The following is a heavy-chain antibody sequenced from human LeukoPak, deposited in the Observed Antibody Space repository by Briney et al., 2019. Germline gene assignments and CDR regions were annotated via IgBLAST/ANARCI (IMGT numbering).Heavy chain of an antibody. CDR2: TSRNSGYI. CDR3: ARGRRTGDRGYYFDY. D-gene: IGHD7-27*01. J-gene: IGHJ4*02. CDR1: GFTFSSYS. Sequence: PGGSLRLSCAASGFTFSSYSMTWVRQSPGKGLEWVSSTSRNSGYIYYTDSMKGRLTISRDNANNSLYLQMNNLRAEDTAMYYCARGRRTGDRGYYFDYWGQGTLVTVSS. V-gene: IGHV3-21*01.